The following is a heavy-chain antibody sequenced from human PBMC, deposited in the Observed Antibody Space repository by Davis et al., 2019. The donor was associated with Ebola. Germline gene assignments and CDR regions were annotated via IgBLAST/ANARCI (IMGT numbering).Heavy chain of an antibody. V-gene: IGHV3-53*01. CDR2: IYSGGST. Sequence: GESLKISCAASGFTVSSNYMSWVRQAPGKGLEWVSVIYSGGSTYYADSVKGRFTISRDNSKNTLYLQMNSLRAEDTAVYYCASGAYVGYFDLWGRGTLVTVSS. D-gene: IGHD2-21*01. J-gene: IGHJ2*01. CDR1: GFTVSSNY. CDR3: ASGAYVGYFDL.